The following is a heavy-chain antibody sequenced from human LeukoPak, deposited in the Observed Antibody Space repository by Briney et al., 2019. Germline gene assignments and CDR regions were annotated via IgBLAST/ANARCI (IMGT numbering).Heavy chain of an antibody. CDR2: ISYDGSNK. CDR3: ARSTVITYGPFDY. D-gene: IGHD4-11*01. J-gene: IGHJ4*02. V-gene: IGHV3-30-3*01. Sequence: AGGSLRLSCAASGFTFSSYAMHWVRQAPGKGLEWVAVISYDGSNKYYADSVKGRFTISRDNSKNTLYLQMNSLRAEDTAVYYCARSTVITYGPFDYWGQGTLVTVSS. CDR1: GFTFSSYA.